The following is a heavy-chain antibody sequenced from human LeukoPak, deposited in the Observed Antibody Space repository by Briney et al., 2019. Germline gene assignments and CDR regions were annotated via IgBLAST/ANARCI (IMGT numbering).Heavy chain of an antibody. CDR3: AGRRYYYDSSGYYHY. CDR2: ISGSGSTI. J-gene: IGHJ4*02. CDR1: GFTFSDYY. V-gene: IGHV3-11*01. D-gene: IGHD3-22*01. Sequence: PGGSLRLSCAASGFTFSDYYMSWIRQAPGKGLEWVSYISGSGSTIYYADSVKGRFTISRDNAKNSLYLQMNGLRAEDTAVYYCAGRRYYYDSSGYYHYWGQGTLVTVSS.